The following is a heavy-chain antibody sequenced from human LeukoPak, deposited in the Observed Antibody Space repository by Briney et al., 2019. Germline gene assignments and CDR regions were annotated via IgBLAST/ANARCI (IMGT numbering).Heavy chain of an antibody. CDR1: GFTVSSNY. D-gene: IGHD4-17*01. J-gene: IGHJ4*02. CDR3: ASQTAVKYYFDY. CDR2: IYSGGST. V-gene: IGHV3-53*01. Sequence: QPGGSLRLSCAASGFTVSSNYMSWVRQAPGKGLEWVSVIYSGGSTYYADSVKGRFTISRDNSKNTLYLQLNSLRGEDTAVYYCASQTAVKYYFDYWGQGTLVTVSS.